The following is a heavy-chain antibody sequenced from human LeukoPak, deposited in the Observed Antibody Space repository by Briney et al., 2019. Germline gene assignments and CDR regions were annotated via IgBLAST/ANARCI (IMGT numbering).Heavy chain of an antibody. CDR2: ISGSGGST. CDR3: AKDKGPYGSSPYYNQ. V-gene: IGHV3-23*01. J-gene: IGHJ4*02. CDR1: GFTFSSYA. D-gene: IGHD3-10*01. Sequence: GGSLRLSCAASGFTFSSYAMSWVRQAPGKGLEWVSAISGSGGSTYYADSVKGRFTISRDNSKNTLYLQMNSLRAEDTAVYYCAKDKGPYGSSPYYNQWGQGTLVTVSS.